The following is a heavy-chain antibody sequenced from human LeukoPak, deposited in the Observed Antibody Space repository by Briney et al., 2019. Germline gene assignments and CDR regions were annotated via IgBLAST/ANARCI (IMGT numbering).Heavy chain of an antibody. V-gene: IGHV1-69*13. D-gene: IGHD4-17*01. Sequence: ASVKVSCKASGGTFSSYAISWVRQAPGQGLEWMGGIIPIFGTANYAQKFQGRVTITADESTSTAYMELSSLRSEDTDVYYCAAYGDYAGFDYWGQGTLVTVSS. CDR1: GGTFSSYA. CDR3: AAYGDYAGFDY. CDR2: IIPIFGTA. J-gene: IGHJ4*02.